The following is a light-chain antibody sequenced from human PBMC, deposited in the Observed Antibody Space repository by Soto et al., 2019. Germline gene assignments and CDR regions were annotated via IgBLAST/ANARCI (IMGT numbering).Light chain of an antibody. Sequence: EIVMTQSPATLSVSPGERATLSCRASQSVRSNLAWYPQKPGQAPRLLIYDASTRTTGIPARFSGSGSGTEFTLTISSLQSEDFAVYYCQQYNNWPPMAFGQGTKVEIK. V-gene: IGKV3-15*01. CDR2: DAS. CDR3: QQYNNWPPMA. CDR1: QSVRSN. J-gene: IGKJ1*01.